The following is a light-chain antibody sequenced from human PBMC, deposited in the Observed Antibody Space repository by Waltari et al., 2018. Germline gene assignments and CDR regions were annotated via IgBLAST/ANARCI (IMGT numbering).Light chain of an antibody. CDR3: QSYDSKNTKV. Sequence: FILTQPHSVSESPGKTITLSCTRNSGSIASNFVQWYQLRPDSVPMPVIYEDKQRPSGVPDRFSGSIDRSSNSASLTISGLKTEDEGDYYRQSYDSKNTKVFGGGTKLTVL. V-gene: IGLV6-57*03. CDR1: SGSIASNF. CDR2: EDK. J-gene: IGLJ3*02.